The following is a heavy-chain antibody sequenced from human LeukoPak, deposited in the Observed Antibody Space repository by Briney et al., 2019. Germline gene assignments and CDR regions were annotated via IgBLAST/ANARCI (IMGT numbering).Heavy chain of an antibody. CDR1: GGSISSSSYY. Sequence: SETLSLTCTVSGGSISSSSYYWGWIRQPPGKGLEWIGTIYYSGSTYYNPSLKSRLTMSVDTSKNQFSLRLSSVIAADTAVYYCARDRSDSSGYYYFDYWGQGTLVTVSS. J-gene: IGHJ4*02. CDR3: ARDRSDSSGYYYFDY. D-gene: IGHD3-22*01. V-gene: IGHV4-39*02. CDR2: IYYSGST.